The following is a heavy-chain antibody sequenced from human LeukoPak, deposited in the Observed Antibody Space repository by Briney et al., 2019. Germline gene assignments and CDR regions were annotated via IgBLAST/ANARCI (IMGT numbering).Heavy chain of an antibody. CDR1: GGSISSYY. D-gene: IGHD3-9*01. CDR2: IYYSGST. J-gene: IGHJ6*02. V-gene: IGHV4-59*01. CDR3: ARTLTGYYPNYYYYGMDV. Sequence: SETLSVTCTVSGGSISSYYWSRIRQPPGNGLEWIGYIYYSGSTNYNPSLKSRVTISVDTSKNQFSLKLSSVTAADTAVYYCARTLTGYYPNYYYYGMDVWGQGTTVTVSS.